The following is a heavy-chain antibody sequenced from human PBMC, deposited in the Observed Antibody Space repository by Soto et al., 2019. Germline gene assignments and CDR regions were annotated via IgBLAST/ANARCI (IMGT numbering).Heavy chain of an antibody. D-gene: IGHD2-21*01. CDR2: ITNSGST. V-gene: IGHV4-59*01. Sequence: QVQLQESGQGLVKPSDTLSLTCTVSGVSISTYYWSWIRQPPGKGLEWIGFITNSGSTTYNPSLKSRVTISVDTSRNQFSLELRSVTAADTAVYYCARDRYSSSFPYWYFDLWGRSTLVTVSS. CDR3: ARDRYSSSFPYWYFDL. J-gene: IGHJ2*01. CDR1: GVSISTYY.